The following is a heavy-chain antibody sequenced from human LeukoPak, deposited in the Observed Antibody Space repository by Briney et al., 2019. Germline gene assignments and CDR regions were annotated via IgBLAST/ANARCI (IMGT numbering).Heavy chain of an antibody. CDR3: ARGAGYNYPYYFDY. J-gene: IGHJ4*02. V-gene: IGHV3-53*01. CDR2: IYGGGNI. CDR1: GFTVSSNY. Sequence: GGSLRLSCAASGFTVSSNYMNWVRQAPGKGLEWVSVIYGGGNIYYADSVKGRFAISRDNSKNTLYLQMNSLRAEDTAVYYCARGAGYNYPYYFDYWGQGTLVTVSS. D-gene: IGHD5-24*01.